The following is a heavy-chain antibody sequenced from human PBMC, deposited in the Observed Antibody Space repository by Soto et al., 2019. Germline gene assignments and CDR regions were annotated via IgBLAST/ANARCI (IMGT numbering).Heavy chain of an antibody. CDR2: IYYSGST. CDR3: ARHYSSGSRNWFDP. D-gene: IGHD6-19*01. J-gene: IGHJ5*02. Sequence: SETLSLTCSVSGGSINSSSYFWGWVRQPPGKGLEWIGSIYYSGSTYYKPSLRSRVNISVDTSKNQFSLKLSSVTAADTAVFYCARHYSSGSRNWFDPWGQGTLVTVSS. V-gene: IGHV4-39*01. CDR1: GGSINSSSYF.